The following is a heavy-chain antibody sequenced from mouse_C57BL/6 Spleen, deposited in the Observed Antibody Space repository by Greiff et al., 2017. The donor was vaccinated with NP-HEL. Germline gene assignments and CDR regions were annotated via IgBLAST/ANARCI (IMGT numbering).Heavy chain of an antibody. D-gene: IGHD3-2*02. CDR1: GFNIKDDY. V-gene: IGHV14-4*01. CDR2: IDPENGDT. J-gene: IGHJ3*01. Sequence: EVQLQQSGAELVRPGASVKLSCTASGFNIKDDYMHWVKQRPEQGLEWIGWIDPENGDTEYASKFQGKATITADTSSNTAYLQLSSLTSEDTAVYYCTTGGSGYSWFAYWGQGTLVTVSA. CDR3: TTGGSGYSWFAY.